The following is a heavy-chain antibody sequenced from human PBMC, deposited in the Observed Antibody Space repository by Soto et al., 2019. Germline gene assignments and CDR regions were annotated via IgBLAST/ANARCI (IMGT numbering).Heavy chain of an antibody. CDR2: ISTYNGDT. Sequence: ASVKVSCKASGYTFTRSGISWVRQAPGQGLEWMGWISTYNGDTNYAQNVQGRVTMTTDTSTRTAYMDLRSLRSDDTAVYYCARGGDVNYYHGMDVWGQGTTVTVSS. CDR3: ARGGDVNYYHGMDV. J-gene: IGHJ6*02. D-gene: IGHD5-12*01. V-gene: IGHV1-18*01. CDR1: GYTFTRSG.